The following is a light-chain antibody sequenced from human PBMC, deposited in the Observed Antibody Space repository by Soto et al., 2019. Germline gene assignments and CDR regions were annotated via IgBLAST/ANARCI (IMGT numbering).Light chain of an antibody. CDR3: LQVRNFPRT. Sequence: DIQGTQSPSSVSASVGDRVTITCRASQGIGDRLAWYQHKPGKAPQLLIQAASTLLSGDPSRFSGSGSGTDFLLTINSLQPEDFATYYCLQVRNFPRTFGQGTKVEV. J-gene: IGKJ1*01. CDR2: AAS. CDR1: QGIGDR. V-gene: IGKV1-12*01.